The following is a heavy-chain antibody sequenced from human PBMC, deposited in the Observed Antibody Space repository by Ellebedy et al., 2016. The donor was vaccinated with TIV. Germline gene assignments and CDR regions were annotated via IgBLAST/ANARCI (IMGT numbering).Heavy chain of an antibody. J-gene: IGHJ4*02. D-gene: IGHD3-22*01. CDR3: ATDYFYDSSGYTYAHDY. V-gene: IGHV1-24*01. CDR2: FDPDDGET. CDR1: GYTLTELS. Sequence: AASVKVSCKVSGYTLTELSMHWVRQAPGKGLEWMGGFDPDDGETIYAQKFQGRVTMTEDTSTDTAYMELSSLRSEDTAVYYCATDYFYDSSGYTYAHDYWGQGTLVTVSS.